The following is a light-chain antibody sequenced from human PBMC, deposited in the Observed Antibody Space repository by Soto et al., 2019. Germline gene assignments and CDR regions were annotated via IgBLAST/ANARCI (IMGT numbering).Light chain of an antibody. V-gene: IGLV2-23*01. Sequence: QSVLTQPASVSGSPGQSITISCTGTSSDVGSYNLVSWYQQHPGKAPKLMIYEGSKRPSGVSNRFSGSKSGNTASLTISGLPAEDEADYCCCSYAGSRRIFGGGTKVTVL. J-gene: IGLJ2*01. CDR2: EGS. CDR3: CSYAGSRRI. CDR1: SSDVGSYNL.